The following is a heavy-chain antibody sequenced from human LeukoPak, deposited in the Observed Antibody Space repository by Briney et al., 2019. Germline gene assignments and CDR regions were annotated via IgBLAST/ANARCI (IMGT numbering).Heavy chain of an antibody. J-gene: IGHJ6*03. CDR2: IIPIFGTA. CDR1: GGTFSSYA. V-gene: IGHV1-69*13. D-gene: IGHD4-17*01. Sequence: GASVEVSCKASGGTFSSYAISWVRQAPGQGLEWMGGIIPIFGTANYAQKFQGRVTITADESTSTAYMELSSLRSEDTAVYYCARETRAYGDYSTGDYYYYMDVWGKGTTVTISS. CDR3: ARETRAYGDYSTGDYYYYMDV.